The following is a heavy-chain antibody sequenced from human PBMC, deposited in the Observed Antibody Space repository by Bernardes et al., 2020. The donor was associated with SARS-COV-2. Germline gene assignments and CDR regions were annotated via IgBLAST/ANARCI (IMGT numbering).Heavy chain of an antibody. V-gene: IGHV4-59*08. Sequence: SETLSLTCTVSGGSMSSYYWSWIRQPPGKELEWIAYIYYSGSTDYNPSLKSRVTISIDTSKNQFSLKLSSVTAADTAMYYCARLRADSLGGGFDSWGQGTLVTGSS. CDR3: ARLRADSLGGGFDS. CDR1: GGSMSSYY. D-gene: IGHD1-26*01. CDR2: IYYSGST. J-gene: IGHJ4*02.